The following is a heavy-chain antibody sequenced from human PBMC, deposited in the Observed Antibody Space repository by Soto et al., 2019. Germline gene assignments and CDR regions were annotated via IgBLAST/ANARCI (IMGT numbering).Heavy chain of an antibody. Sequence: EVQLVESGGGLVQPGRSLRLSCAASGFTFDDYAMHWVRQGPGKGLEWVSSISWNSGNLGYADSVEGRFTISRDNAKNSLYLQMNSLRGEDTALYYCAKGASTTVFAFNDYWGQGPLVTVSS. D-gene: IGHD4-17*01. CDR1: GFTFDDYA. CDR2: ISWNSGNL. J-gene: IGHJ4*02. V-gene: IGHV3-9*01. CDR3: AKGASTTVFAFNDY.